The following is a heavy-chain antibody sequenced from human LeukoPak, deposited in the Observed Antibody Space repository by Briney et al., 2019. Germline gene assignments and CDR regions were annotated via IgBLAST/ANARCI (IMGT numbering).Heavy chain of an antibody. V-gene: IGHV3-73*01. CDR3: ANADCSQYGMDV. J-gene: IGHJ6*02. Sequence: GGSLRLSCAASGFTFSGSAMHWVRQASGKGLEWVGRIRSKANSYATAYAASVKGRFTISRDDSKNTAYLQMNSLKTEDTAVYYCANADCSQYGMDVWGQGTTVTVSS. CDR2: IRSKANSYAT. CDR1: GFTFSGSA. D-gene: IGHD4-4*01.